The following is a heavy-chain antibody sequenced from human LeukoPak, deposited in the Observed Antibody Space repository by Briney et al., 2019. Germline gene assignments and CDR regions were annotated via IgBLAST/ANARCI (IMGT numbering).Heavy chain of an antibody. CDR1: GGSISSYY. CDR2: MYSSGST. Sequence: SETLSLTCTVSGGSISSYYWSWIRQPAGKGLEWIGRMYSSGSTNYNPSLKSRVTMSVDTSKNQFTLKLSSVTAADTAVYYCARQIAVAGKAGSDYWGQGTLVTVSS. J-gene: IGHJ4*02. D-gene: IGHD6-19*01. V-gene: IGHV4-4*07. CDR3: ARQIAVAGKAGSDY.